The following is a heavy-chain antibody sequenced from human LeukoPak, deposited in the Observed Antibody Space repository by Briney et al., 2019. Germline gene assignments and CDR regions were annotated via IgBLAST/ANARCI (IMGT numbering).Heavy chain of an antibody. CDR2: ISYDGSNK. CDR1: GFTFSSYG. D-gene: IGHD6-19*01. Sequence: PGGSLRLSCAASGFTFSSYGMHWVRQAPGKGLEWVAVISYDGSNKYYADSVKGRFTISRDNSKNTLYLQMNSLRAEDTAVYYCARGRMAGTYVFDYWGQGTLVTVSS. CDR3: ARGRMAGTYVFDY. J-gene: IGHJ4*02. V-gene: IGHV3-30*03.